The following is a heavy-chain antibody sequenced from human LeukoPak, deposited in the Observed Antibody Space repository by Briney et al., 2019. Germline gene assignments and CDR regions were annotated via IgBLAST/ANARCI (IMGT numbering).Heavy chain of an antibody. V-gene: IGHV4-38-2*02. CDR3: AREMDYYDSSGYDAFDI. Sequence: SEALSLTCSVSGYSISSGYFWGWIRQPPGKGLEWIGSIHHSGGTYYNPSLKSRITISVDTSKNQFSLKLSSVTAADTAVYYCAREMDYYDSSGYDAFDIWGQGTMVTVST. D-gene: IGHD3-22*01. CDR1: GYSISSGYF. CDR2: IHHSGGT. J-gene: IGHJ3*02.